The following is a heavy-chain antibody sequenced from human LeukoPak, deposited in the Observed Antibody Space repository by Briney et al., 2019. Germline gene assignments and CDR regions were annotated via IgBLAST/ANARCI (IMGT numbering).Heavy chain of an antibody. V-gene: IGHV1-18*01. Sequence: ASVKVSCKASGYTFTSNGISWVRQAPGQGLEWMGWISAYNGNTNYAQKLQGRVTMTTDTSTSTAYMELRSLRSDDTAVYYCATTERYCSSTSCSNWGQGTLVTVSS. CDR2: ISAYNGNT. CDR3: ATTERYCSSTSCSN. CDR1: GYTFTSNG. J-gene: IGHJ4*02. D-gene: IGHD2-2*01.